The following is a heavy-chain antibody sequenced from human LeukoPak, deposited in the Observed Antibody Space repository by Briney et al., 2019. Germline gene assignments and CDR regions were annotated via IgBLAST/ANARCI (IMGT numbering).Heavy chain of an antibody. D-gene: IGHD3-22*01. CDR3: ARCTVYHYDSSPHQFDY. CDR2: IYPGDSDA. CDR1: GYSFNRYW. Sequence: GESLKISCQGSGYSFNRYWIGWVRQMPGKGLERMGIIYPGDSDARCSPSFQGQVTISADKSISTAYLQWSRLKASDTAMYFCARCTVYHYDSSPHQFDYWGQGTLVTVSS. J-gene: IGHJ4*02. V-gene: IGHV5-51*01.